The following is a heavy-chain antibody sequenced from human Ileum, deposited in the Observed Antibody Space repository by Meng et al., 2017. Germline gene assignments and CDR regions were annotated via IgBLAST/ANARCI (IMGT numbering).Heavy chain of an antibody. J-gene: IGHJ6*02. V-gene: IGHV3-33*01. CDR2: IWYDGSNK. Sequence: GESLKISCAASGFTFSSYGMHWVRQAPGKGLEWVAVIWYDGSNKYYAGSVKGRFTISRDNSKNTLYLQMNSLRAEDTAVYYCARESYYYYYYGMDVWGQGTTVTVSS. CDR3: ARESYYYYYYGMDV. CDR1: GFTFSSYG. D-gene: IGHD3-10*01.